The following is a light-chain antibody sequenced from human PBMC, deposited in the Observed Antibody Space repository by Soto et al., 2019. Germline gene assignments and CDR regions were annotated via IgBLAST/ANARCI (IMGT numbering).Light chain of an antibody. CDR2: GDT. Sequence: EIVLTQSPGTLSLSPGERATLSCRASQSVSSSYLAWYQQKPGQAPRLLIYGDTSTDTGITDRFSGSGSGTDFTLTISSLEPEEFAVYYCQQYGNSPLTFGQGTKVEIK. CDR1: QSVSSSY. J-gene: IGKJ1*01. CDR3: QQYGNSPLT. V-gene: IGKV3-20*01.